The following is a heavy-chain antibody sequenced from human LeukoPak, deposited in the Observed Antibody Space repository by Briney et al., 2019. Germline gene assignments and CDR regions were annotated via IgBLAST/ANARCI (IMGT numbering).Heavy chain of an antibody. CDR2: INHSGST. J-gene: IGHJ5*02. Sequence: SETLSLTCAVYGGSFSGYYWSWIRQPPGKGLEWIGEINHSGSTNYNPSLRSRVTISVDTSKNQFSLKLSSVTAADTAVYYCARASYDVLTGYYRGRNWFDPWGQGALVTVSS. CDR3: ARASYDVLTGYYRGRNWFDP. CDR1: GGSFSGYY. D-gene: IGHD3-9*01. V-gene: IGHV4-34*01.